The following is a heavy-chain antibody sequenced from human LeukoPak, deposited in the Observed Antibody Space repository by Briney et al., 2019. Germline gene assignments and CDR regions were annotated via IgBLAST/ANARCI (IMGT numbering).Heavy chain of an antibody. D-gene: IGHD2-21*01. V-gene: IGHV4-39*07. J-gene: IGHJ4*02. CDR1: GGSISSSSYY. Sequence: SETLSLTCTVSGGSISSSSYYWGWIRQPPGKGLEWIGSIYYRGSSYYSPSLKSRVTISGDASKNQFSLKLSAVTAADTAVYYCARDLNGDFAYWGQGTLVTVSS. CDR2: IYYRGSS. CDR3: ARDLNGDFAY.